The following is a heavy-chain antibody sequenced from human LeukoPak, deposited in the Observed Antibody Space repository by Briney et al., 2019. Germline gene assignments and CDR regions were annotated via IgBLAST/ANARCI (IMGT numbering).Heavy chain of an antibody. CDR3: ARGRLPTDP. J-gene: IGHJ5*02. CDR1: GGSISSYY. CDR2: INHSGST. Sequence: PSETLSLTCTVSGGSISSYYWSWIRQPPGKGLEWIGEINHSGSTHYNPSLKSRVTISVDTSKNQFSLKVSSVTAADTAVYYCARGRLPTDPWGQGTLVTVSS. D-gene: IGHD2-15*01. V-gene: IGHV4-34*01.